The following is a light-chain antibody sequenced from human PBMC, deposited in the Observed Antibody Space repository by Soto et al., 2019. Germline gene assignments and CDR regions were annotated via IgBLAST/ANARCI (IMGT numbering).Light chain of an antibody. J-gene: IGLJ2*01. CDR3: SSFAGNNTLV. CDR2: EVS. CDR1: SSDVGGYNY. Sequence: QSALTQPPSASWSPGQSVTISCTGTSSDVGGYNYVSWYQQHPGKAPKLMISEVSKRPSGVPDRFSGSKSGNTASLTVSGLQAEDEADYYCSSFAGNNTLVFCGGTKLTVL. V-gene: IGLV2-8*01.